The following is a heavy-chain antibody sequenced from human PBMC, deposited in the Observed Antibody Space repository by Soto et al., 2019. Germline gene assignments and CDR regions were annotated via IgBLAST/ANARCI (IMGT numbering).Heavy chain of an antibody. CDR3: ARESHDISVVPANVLGPFTRFDP. CDR2: SIPLFGTP. V-gene: IGHV1-69*06. J-gene: IGHJ5*02. Sequence: ASVKVSCKASGGSLSNYAVSWVRQAPGQGLEWMGGSIPLFGTPNYAQKFQGRLTITADKSTSTVYMELSSLRSDDTAIYYCARESHDISVVPANVLGPFTRFDPWGQGTLVTASS. D-gene: IGHD2-2*01. CDR1: GGSLSNYA.